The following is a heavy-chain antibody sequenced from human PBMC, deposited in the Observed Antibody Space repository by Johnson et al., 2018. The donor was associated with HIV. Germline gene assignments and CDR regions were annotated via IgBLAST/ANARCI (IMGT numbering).Heavy chain of an antibody. CDR1: GFTFDDYA. CDR2: IYSGGST. D-gene: IGHD6-19*01. Sequence: VQLVESGGGLVQPGRSLRLSCAASGFTFDDYAMHWVRQAPGKGLEWVSVIYSGGSTYYADSVKGRFTISRDNSKNTLYLQMNSLRAEDTAVYYCARDRDCQQWRSAFDIWGQGTMVTVSS. V-gene: IGHV3-53*01. CDR3: ARDRDCQQWRSAFDI. J-gene: IGHJ3*02.